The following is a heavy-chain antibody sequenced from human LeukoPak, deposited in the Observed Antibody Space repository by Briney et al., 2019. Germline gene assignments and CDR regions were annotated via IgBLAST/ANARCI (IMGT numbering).Heavy chain of an antibody. CDR2: IYYSGST. CDR3: ARGPGSDSSGRRFDP. D-gene: IGHD3-22*01. J-gene: IGHJ5*02. V-gene: IGHV4-30-4*08. Sequence: SQTLSLTCTVSGGSISSGDYYWSWIRQPPGKGLEWLGYIYYSGSTYYNPSLRSRVTVSVDTSKNQFSLKLSSLTAADTAVYYCARGPGSDSSGRRFDPWGQGTLVTVSS. CDR1: GGSISSGDYY.